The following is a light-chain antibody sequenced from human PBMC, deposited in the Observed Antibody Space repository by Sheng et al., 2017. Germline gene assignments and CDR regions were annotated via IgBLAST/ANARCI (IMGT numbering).Light chain of an antibody. CDR3: QQYSSSPFT. Sequence: EIVLTQSPDTLSLSPGERATLSCRASQSVSSSYLAWYQQKPGQAPRLLIYGASSRATGIPDRFSGSGSGTDFTLTLSRLEPEDFAVYYCQQYSSSPFTFGGGTKVEIK. V-gene: IGKV3-20*01. CDR1: QSVSSSY. J-gene: IGKJ4*01. CDR2: GAS.